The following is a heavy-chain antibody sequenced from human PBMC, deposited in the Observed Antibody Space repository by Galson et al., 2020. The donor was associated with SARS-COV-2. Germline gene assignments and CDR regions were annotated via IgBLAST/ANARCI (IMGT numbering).Heavy chain of an antibody. J-gene: IGHJ6*02. CDR3: SSYYDYDSYYYYYHYYAMDV. CDR1: GGTFSSSG. Sequence: GASLKISYKASGGTFSSSGNIWARQAPGQGHEWMGGIITVFGRANYEKQYQGRVTTNADESTSIVNMELSSLRSEDTAVYYCSSYYDYDSYYYYYHYYAMDVWGQGTTVIVSS. CDR2: IITVFGRA. D-gene: IGHD3-22*01. V-gene: IGHV1-69*01.